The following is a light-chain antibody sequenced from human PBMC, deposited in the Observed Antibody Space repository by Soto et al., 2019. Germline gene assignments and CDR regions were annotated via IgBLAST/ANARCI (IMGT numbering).Light chain of an antibody. CDR1: QSVSSSY. CDR2: GAS. CDR3: QQYGSPIT. V-gene: IGKV3-20*01. J-gene: IGKJ3*01. Sequence: EIVLTQSPGTLSLSPGERATLSCRASQSVSSSYLAWYQQKPGQAPRLLIYGASSRATGIPDRFSGSGSGTDFTLTISRLEPEDFAVYYCQQYGSPITFGPGTKMYIK.